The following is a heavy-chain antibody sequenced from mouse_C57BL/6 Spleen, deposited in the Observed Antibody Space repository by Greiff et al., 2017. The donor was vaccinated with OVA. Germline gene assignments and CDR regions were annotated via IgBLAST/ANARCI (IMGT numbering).Heavy chain of an antibody. J-gene: IGHJ2*01. CDR1: GFTFSDYY. Sequence: EVKLVESEGGLVQPGSSMKLSCTASGFTFSDYYMAWVRQVPEKGLEWVANINYDGSSTYYLDSLKSRFIISRDNAKNILYLQMSSLKSEDTATYYCARRGVTTGDFDYWGQGTTLTVSS. D-gene: IGHD1-1*01. CDR3: ARRGVTTGDFDY. V-gene: IGHV5-16*01. CDR2: INYDGSST.